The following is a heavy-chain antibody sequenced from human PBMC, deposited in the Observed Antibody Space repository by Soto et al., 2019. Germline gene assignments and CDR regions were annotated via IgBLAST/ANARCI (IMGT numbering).Heavy chain of an antibody. V-gene: IGHV2-70*20. J-gene: IGHJ6*02. CDR3: VRIRYASGWNGYYGMDV. CDR1: GFSVTTSGMC. CDR2: LNWDDDK. Sequence: SGPTLVNPTQTLTLTCTFSGFSVTTSGMCVSWVRQPPGKALEWLALLNWDDDKWYTTSLKTRLTISKDTSKNQVVLTMTNMDPVDTGTYYCVRIRYASGWNGYYGMDVWGQGTTVTVSS. D-gene: IGHD6-19*01.